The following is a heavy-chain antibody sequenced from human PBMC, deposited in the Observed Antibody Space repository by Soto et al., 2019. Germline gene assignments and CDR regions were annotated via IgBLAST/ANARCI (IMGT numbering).Heavy chain of an antibody. V-gene: IGHV3-30*18. D-gene: IGHD2-21*01. CDR2: ISYDGGIK. Sequence: GGSLRLSCAASGFPFSSYGMNWVRQAPGKGLEWVAVISYDGGIKYHTDSVKGRFTVSRDNSKNTVDLQMNSLRTDDTAMYYCAKVAQGEPLISDYGMDVWGQGTTVTVSS. CDR3: AKVAQGEPLISDYGMDV. J-gene: IGHJ6*02. CDR1: GFPFSSYG.